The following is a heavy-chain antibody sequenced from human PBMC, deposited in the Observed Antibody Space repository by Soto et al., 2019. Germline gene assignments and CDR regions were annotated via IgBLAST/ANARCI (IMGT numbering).Heavy chain of an antibody. CDR3: VRGRGWLHDY. D-gene: IGHD6-19*01. Sequence: EVQLVESGGGLVQPGGSLRLSCAASGFSLSDYWMNWVRQAPGKGLEWVAIIKQDGSDRYYVDSVKGRFTISRDNAKNSLYLQMSSLRVEDTALYYWVRGRGWLHDYWGQGTLVTVSS. CDR2: IKQDGSDR. CDR1: GFSLSDYW. J-gene: IGHJ4*02. V-gene: IGHV3-7*01.